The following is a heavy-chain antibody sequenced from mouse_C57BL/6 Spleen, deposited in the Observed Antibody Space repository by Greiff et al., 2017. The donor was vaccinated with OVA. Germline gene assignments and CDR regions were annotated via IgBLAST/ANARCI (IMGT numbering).Heavy chain of an antibody. CDR3: AKDGYPFDD. D-gene: IGHD2-3*01. CDR1: GFTFSDYG. V-gene: IGHV5-17*01. Sequence: EVMLVESGGGLVKPGGSLKLSCAASGFTFSDYGMHWVRQAPEKGLEWVAYISSGSSTIYYADTVKGRFTISRDNAKNTLFLRMTSLRSEDTAMYYCAKDGYPFDDWGQGTTLTVSS. J-gene: IGHJ2*01. CDR2: ISSGSSTI.